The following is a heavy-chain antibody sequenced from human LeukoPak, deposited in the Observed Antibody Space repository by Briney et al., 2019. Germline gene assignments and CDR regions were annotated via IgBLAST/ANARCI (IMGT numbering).Heavy chain of an antibody. J-gene: IGHJ4*02. V-gene: IGHV3-23*01. CDR3: AKESVGYGSILGRGYYFDY. Sequence: GGSLRLSCAASGFTFSGCAVSWVRQAPGKGLEWVSGISGSGGRTYYADSVKGRFTISRDNSKNTLYLQMNSLRAEDTAIYYCAKESVGYGSILGRGYYFDYWGQGTLVSVSS. D-gene: IGHD3-22*01. CDR2: ISGSGGRT. CDR1: GFTFSGCA.